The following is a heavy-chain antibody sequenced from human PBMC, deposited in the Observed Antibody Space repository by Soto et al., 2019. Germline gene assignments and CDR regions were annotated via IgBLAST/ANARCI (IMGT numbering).Heavy chain of an antibody. J-gene: IGHJ4*02. CDR2: ISGSGGST. CDR1: GFTFSSYA. Sequence: GGSLRLSCAASGFTFSSYAMSWVRQAPGKGLEWVSAISGSGGSTYYADSVKGRFTISGDNSKNTLYLQMNSLRAEDTAVYYCAYDSSGYYYGHFDYWGQGTLVTVSS. D-gene: IGHD3-22*01. CDR3: AYDSSGYYYGHFDY. V-gene: IGHV3-23*01.